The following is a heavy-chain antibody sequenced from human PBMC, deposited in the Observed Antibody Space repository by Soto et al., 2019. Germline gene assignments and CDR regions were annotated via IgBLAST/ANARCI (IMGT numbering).Heavy chain of an antibody. CDR2: INPNSGGT. V-gene: IGHV1-2*04. J-gene: IGHJ4*02. CDR1: GYTFAGYY. CDR3: ARDPPCSGGSCYSFDY. D-gene: IGHD2-15*01. Sequence: GASVKVSCKASGYTFAGYYMHWVRQAPGQGLEWMGWINPNSGGTNYAQKFQGWVTMTRDTSISTAYMELSRLRSGDTAVYYCARDPPCSGGSCYSFDYWGQGTLVTVSS.